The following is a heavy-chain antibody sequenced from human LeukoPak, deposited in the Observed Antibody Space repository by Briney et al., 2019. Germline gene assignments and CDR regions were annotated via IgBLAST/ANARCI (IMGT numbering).Heavy chain of an antibody. CDR1: GGSISSSSYY. V-gene: IGHV4-39*07. D-gene: IGHD3-10*01. CDR2: IYYSGST. CDR3: ARDLPYYYGSGRLFDP. Sequence: SETLSLTCTVSGGSISSSSYYWGWIRQPPGKGLEWIGSIYYSGSTYYNPSLKSRATISVDTSKNQFSLKLSSVTAADTAVYYCARDLPYYYGSGRLFDPWGQGTLVTVSS. J-gene: IGHJ5*02.